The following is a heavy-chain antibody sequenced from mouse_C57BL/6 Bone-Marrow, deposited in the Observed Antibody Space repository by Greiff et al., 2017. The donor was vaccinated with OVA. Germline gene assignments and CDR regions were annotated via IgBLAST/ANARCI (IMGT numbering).Heavy chain of an antibody. D-gene: IGHD1-1*01. J-gene: IGHJ3*01. CDR3: TITTVVATRGFAY. Sequence: VQLQQSGAELVRPGASVKLSCTASGFNVKDDYMHWVKQRPEQGLEWIGWIDPENGDTEYASKFQGKATITADTSSNTAYLQLSSLTSEDTAVYYCTITTVVATRGFAYWGQGTLVTVSA. CDR2: IDPENGDT. CDR1: GFNVKDDY. V-gene: IGHV14-4*01.